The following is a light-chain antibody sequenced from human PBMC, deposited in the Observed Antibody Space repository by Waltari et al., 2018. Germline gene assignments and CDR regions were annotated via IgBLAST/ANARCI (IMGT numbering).Light chain of an antibody. CDR3: QQRDNWPSLT. V-gene: IGKV3-11*01. Sequence: EIVLTQSPSTLSVSAGERTTISCRASQSVSTFLAWYQQQPGQAPRLIIYIATTRTTGVAATFSGSGSGTDFTLTISSLELEAVAVYYCQQRDNWPSLTFGGGTKVEI. J-gene: IGKJ4*01. CDR2: IAT. CDR1: QSVSTF.